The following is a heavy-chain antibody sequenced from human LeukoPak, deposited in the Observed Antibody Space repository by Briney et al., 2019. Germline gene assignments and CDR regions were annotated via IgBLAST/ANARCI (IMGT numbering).Heavy chain of an antibody. CDR1: GGSISSSGYY. CDR3: ARGGVLYYAGV. D-gene: IGHD2-8*01. V-gene: IGHV4-39*07. CDR2: IYYSGST. J-gene: IGHJ6*04. Sequence: SETLSLTCTVSGGSISSSGYYWGWIRQPPGKRLEWIGSIYYSGSTYYNPSLKSRVTISLDTSKNQFSLKLNSVTAADTAVYHCARGGVLYYAGVWGKGTTVTVSS.